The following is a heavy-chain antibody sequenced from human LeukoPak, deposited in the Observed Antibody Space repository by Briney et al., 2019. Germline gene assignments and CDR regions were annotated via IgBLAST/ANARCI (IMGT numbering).Heavy chain of an antibody. Sequence: SETLSLTCAVSGYSISSGYYWGWIRQPPGKGLEWSGSIYHSGSTYYNPSLKSRVTISVDTSKNQFSLKLSSVTAADTAVYYCARLVVVPAAIPDNFDYWGQGTLVTVSS. V-gene: IGHV4-38-2*01. J-gene: IGHJ4*02. D-gene: IGHD2-2*01. CDR1: GYSISSGYY. CDR3: ARLVVVPAAIPDNFDY. CDR2: IYHSGST.